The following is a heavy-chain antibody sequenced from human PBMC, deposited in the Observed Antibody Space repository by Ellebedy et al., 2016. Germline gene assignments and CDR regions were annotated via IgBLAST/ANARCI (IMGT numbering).Heavy chain of an antibody. CDR3: AKDIPNWGNDY. Sequence: GESLKISXAASGFTFSSYAMNWVRQAPGKGLEWVSYINHHSAAIYYADSVKGRFTISRDNAKNSLYLQMNSLRDEDTAVYYCAKDIPNWGNDYWGQGTLVTDSS. D-gene: IGHD7-27*01. J-gene: IGHJ4*02. CDR1: GFTFSSYA. V-gene: IGHV3-48*02. CDR2: INHHSAAI.